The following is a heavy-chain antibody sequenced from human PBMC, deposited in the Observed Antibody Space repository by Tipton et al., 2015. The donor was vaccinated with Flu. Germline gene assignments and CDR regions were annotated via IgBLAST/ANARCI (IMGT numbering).Heavy chain of an antibody. D-gene: IGHD3-16*01. J-gene: IGHJ3*02. Sequence: TLSLTCTVSGGSISSYYWSWIRQPPGKGLEWIGYIYCSGSTNYNPSLKSRVTISVDTSKNQFSLKLSSVTAADTAVYYCARALMITFGFDAFDIWGQGTMVTVSS. CDR3: ARALMITFGFDAFDI. CDR1: GGSISSYY. V-gene: IGHV4-59*01. CDR2: IYCSGST.